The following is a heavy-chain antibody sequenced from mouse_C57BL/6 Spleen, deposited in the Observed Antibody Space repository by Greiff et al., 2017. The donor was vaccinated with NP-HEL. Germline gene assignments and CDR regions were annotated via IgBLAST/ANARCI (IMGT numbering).Heavy chain of an antibody. V-gene: IGHV1-59*01. CDR3: ARRDGSSPLYAMDY. D-gene: IGHD1-1*01. CDR2: IDPSDSYT. Sequence: VQLQQPGAELVRPGTSVKLSCKASGYTFTSYWMHWVKPRPGQGLEWIGMIDPSDSYTHYNQKFKGKATLTVATSSSTAYMQLSSLTSEDSSVYYCARRDGSSPLYAMDYWGQGTSVTVSS. CDR1: GYTFTSYW. J-gene: IGHJ4*01.